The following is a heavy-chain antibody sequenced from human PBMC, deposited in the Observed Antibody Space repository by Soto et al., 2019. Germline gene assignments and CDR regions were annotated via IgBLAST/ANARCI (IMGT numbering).Heavy chain of an antibody. CDR3: ARAYTEPVAGPTPYYFDY. V-gene: IGHV4-4*07. D-gene: IGHD6-19*01. J-gene: IGHJ4*02. CDR2: IYTSGDT. CDR1: GDSISSYY. Sequence: QVQLQESGPGLVKPSETLSLTCSVSGDSISSYYWSWIRQPAGKGLEWIGRIYTSGDTNYNPSLKSRVTLSVDTSKNQFSLKVSSVTAADTAVYYCARAYTEPVAGPTPYYFDYWGQGTLVTVSS.